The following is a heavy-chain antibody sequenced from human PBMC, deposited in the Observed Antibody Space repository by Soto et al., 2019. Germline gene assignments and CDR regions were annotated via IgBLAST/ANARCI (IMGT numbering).Heavy chain of an antibody. CDR2: IWYDGSNK. D-gene: IGHD3-9*01. CDR1: GFTFSSYG. CDR3: ARQHRDILTGLRWNGMDV. V-gene: IGHV3-33*01. Sequence: QVQLVESGGGVVQPGRSLRLSCAASGFTFSSYGMYWVRQAPGKGLEWVAVIWYDGSNKYYADSVKGRFTISRDNSKNTLYLQMNSLRAEDTAVFYCARQHRDILTGLRWNGMDVWGQGTTVTVSS. J-gene: IGHJ6*02.